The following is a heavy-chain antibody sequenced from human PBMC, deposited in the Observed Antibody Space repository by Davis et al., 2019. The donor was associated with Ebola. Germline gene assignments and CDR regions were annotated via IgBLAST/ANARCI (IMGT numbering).Heavy chain of an antibody. CDR3: ARDLGIAAAGSRFPRGGMDV. CDR2: ISSSSSYI. D-gene: IGHD6-13*01. CDR1: GFTFSSYS. Sequence: PGGSLRLSCAASGFTFSSYSMNWVRQAPGKGLEWVSSISSSSSYIYYADSVKGRFTISRDNAKNSLYLQMNSLRAEDTAVYYCARDLGIAAAGSRFPRGGMDVWGQGTTVTVSS. V-gene: IGHV3-21*01. J-gene: IGHJ6*02.